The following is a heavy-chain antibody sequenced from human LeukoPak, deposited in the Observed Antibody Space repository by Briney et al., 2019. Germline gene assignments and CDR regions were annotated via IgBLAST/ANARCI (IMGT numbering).Heavy chain of an antibody. D-gene: IGHD6-13*01. CDR1: GGSFSCYY. CDR2: INHSGST. J-gene: IGHJ4*02. Sequence: SETLSLTCAVYGGSFSCYYWSWVRQPPGKGLEWIGEINHSGSTNYNPSLKSRVTISVDTSKNQFSLKLSSVTAADTAVYYCARRWVSVAAAGTGSTDYWGQGTLVTVSS. CDR3: ARRWVSVAAAGTGSTDY. V-gene: IGHV4-34*01.